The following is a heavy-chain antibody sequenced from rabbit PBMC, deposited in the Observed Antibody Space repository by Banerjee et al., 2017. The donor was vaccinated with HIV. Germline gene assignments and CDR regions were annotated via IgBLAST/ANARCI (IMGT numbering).Heavy chain of an antibody. CDR3: ARLDYYGNGHANL. CDR2: IDTGSGNT. J-gene: IGHJ6*01. D-gene: IGHD6-1*01. V-gene: IGHV1S40*01. Sequence: QSLEESGGGLVQPEGSLTLTCTASGFTLSSYWMCWVCQAPGKGLEWIACIDTGSGNTYYASWAKGRFTISKTSSTTVTLQMTSLTAADTATYFCARLDYYGNGHANLWGPGTLVTVS. CDR1: GFTLSSYW.